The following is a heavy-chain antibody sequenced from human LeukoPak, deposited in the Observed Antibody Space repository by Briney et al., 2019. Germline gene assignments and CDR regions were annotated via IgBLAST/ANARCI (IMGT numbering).Heavy chain of an antibody. V-gene: IGHV3-66*02. CDR2: IYSGGET. CDR1: GITVSRNH. Sequence: GGSLRLSCAASGITVSRNHMSWVRQAPGKGLEWVSVIYSGGETHYAESVKGRFTISRDNSKNMLYLQMNSLRDEDTAVYYCARDQCTSASCYSNWGQGTLVTVSS. D-gene: IGHD2-2*02. CDR3: ARDQCTSASCYSN. J-gene: IGHJ1*01.